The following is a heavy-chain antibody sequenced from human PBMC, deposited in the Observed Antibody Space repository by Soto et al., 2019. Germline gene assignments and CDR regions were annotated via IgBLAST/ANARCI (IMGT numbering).Heavy chain of an antibody. CDR1: GFTFSGST. CDR2: IPSKTNTDAT. Sequence: EVQLVESGGGLVQPGGSLKLSCAASGFTFSGSTIHWVRQTSGKGLEWVGRIPSKTNTDATAYAASVKGRFTISRDDSKNTAYLQMDSLKPEDTAVYYCTRQHLDVPVASAIDYWGQGTLVTVSS. D-gene: IGHD6-19*01. CDR3: TRQHLDVPVASAIDY. V-gene: IGHV3-73*02. J-gene: IGHJ4*02.